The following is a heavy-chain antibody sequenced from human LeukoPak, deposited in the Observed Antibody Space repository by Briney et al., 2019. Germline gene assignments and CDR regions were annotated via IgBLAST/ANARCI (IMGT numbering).Heavy chain of an antibody. CDR3: TRDVNFHFFDV. CDR2: TSHDATIT. V-gene: IGHV3-74*01. D-gene: IGHD3-3*02. CDR1: GFSFSTYV. J-gene: IGHJ2*01. Sequence: GGSLRLSCVASGFSFSTYVMHWVRRAPGKGLMWVSRTSHDATITSYADSVQGRFTVSRDNANNALYLQMTSLTADDTAVYYCTRDVNFHFFDVWGRGTLVTVSS.